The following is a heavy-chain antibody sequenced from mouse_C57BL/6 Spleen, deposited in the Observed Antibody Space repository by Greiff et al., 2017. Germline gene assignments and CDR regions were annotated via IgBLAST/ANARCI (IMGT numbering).Heavy chain of an antibody. J-gene: IGHJ2*01. D-gene: IGHD3-2*02. V-gene: IGHV1-82*01. Sequence: VQLQQSGPELVKPGASVKISCKASGYAFSSSWMNWVKQRPGKGLEWIGRIYPGDGDTNYNGKFKGKATLTADKSSSTAYMQLSSLTSEDSAVYCCARRGDSSGYVRPYYFDYWGQGTTRTVCS. CDR1: GYAFSSSW. CDR3: ARRGDSSGYVRPYYFDY. CDR2: IYPGDGDT.